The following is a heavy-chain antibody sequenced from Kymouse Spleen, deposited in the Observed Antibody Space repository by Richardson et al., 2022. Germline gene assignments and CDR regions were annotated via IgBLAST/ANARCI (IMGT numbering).Heavy chain of an antibody. CDR2: IYYSGST. D-gene: IGHD1-26*01. Sequence: QVQLQESGPGLVKPSETLSLTCTVSGGSISSYYWSWIRQPPGKGLEWIGYIYYSGSTNYNPSLKSRVTISVDTSKNQFSLKLSSVTAADTAVYYCAREGELLYFDYWGQGTLVTVSS. V-gene: IGHV4-59*01. CDR3: AREGELLYFDY. CDR1: GGSISSYY. J-gene: IGHJ4*02.